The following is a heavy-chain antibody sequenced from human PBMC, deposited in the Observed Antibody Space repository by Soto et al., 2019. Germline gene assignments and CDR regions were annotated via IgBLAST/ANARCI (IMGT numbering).Heavy chain of an antibody. D-gene: IGHD3-16*01. Sequence: SETLSLTCAVHGGSFGGDYWSGIRQPPGKGLEWIGEINHSGSTNYNPSLKSRVTISVDTSKNHFSLKLSSVTAADTAVYYCARGPYMRFRNWFAPWGQGTLVTVSS. CDR3: ARGPYMRFRNWFAP. V-gene: IGHV4-34*01. J-gene: IGHJ5*02. CDR2: INHSGST. CDR1: GGSFGGDY.